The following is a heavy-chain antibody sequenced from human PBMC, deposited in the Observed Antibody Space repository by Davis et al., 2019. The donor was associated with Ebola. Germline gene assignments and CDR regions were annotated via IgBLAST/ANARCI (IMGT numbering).Heavy chain of an antibody. CDR2: IRSKANSYAT. CDR1: GFTFSGSA. CDR3: TGQYCSSTSCSEAAGDV. V-gene: IGHV3-73*01. J-gene: IGHJ6*02. D-gene: IGHD2-2*01. Sequence: GESLKISCPASGFTFSGSAMHWVRQASGKGLEWVGRIRSKANSYATAYAASVKGRFTISRDDSKNTAYLQMNSLKTEDTAVYYCTGQYCSSTSCSEAAGDVWGQGTTVTVSS.